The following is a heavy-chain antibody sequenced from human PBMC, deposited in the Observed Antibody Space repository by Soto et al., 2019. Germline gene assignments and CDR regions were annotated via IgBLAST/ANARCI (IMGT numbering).Heavy chain of an antibody. CDR1: GFTFSSYA. CDR3: AKFGMDHTTRSRPYYTDH. CDR2: ISGSGGGT. V-gene: IGHV3-23*01. D-gene: IGHD3-16*01. Sequence: PGGSLRLSCTASGFTFSSYAMRCVRQAPWKGLDLFSSISGSGGGTYYADSVKGRFTFSRDNSKNTLYLQMNSLRAQDTAVYDWAKFGMDHTTRSRPYYTDHWGQGAMVT. J-gene: IGHJ4*02.